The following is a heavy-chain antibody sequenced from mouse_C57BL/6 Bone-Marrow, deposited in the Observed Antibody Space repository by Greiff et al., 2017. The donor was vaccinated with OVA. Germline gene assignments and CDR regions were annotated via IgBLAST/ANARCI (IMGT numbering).Heavy chain of an antibody. V-gene: IGHV1-54*01. D-gene: IGHD3-2*02. J-gene: IGHJ2*01. CDR2: INPGSGGT. Sequence: VQLQQSGAELVRPGTSVKVSCKASGYAFTNYLIEWVKQRPGQGLEWIGVINPGSGGTNYNEKFEGKATLTADKSSSTAYMQLSSLTSEDSAVYFCARAAQATDYWGQGTTLTVSS. CDR3: ARAAQATDY. CDR1: GYAFTNYL.